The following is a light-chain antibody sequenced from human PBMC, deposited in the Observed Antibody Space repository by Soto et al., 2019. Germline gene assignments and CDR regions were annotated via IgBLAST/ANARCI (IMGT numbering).Light chain of an antibody. CDR2: GVK. V-gene: IGLV2-14*01. Sequence: QSVLTQPASVSGSPGQSITISCTGSGRDIGAYDYVSWYQQHPGKAPKLIIYGVKNRPSGVSNRFSASKSAFTASLTISGLQTEDEADYYCSSYTTSDFYVFGPGTKLTVL. J-gene: IGLJ1*01. CDR3: SSYTTSDFYV. CDR1: GRDIGAYDY.